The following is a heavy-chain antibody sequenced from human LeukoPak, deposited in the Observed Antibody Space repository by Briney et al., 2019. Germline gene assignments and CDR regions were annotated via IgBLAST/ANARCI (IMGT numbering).Heavy chain of an antibody. J-gene: IGHJ3*02. CDR2: IYTSGST. D-gene: IGHD3-22*01. V-gene: IGHV4-4*07. CDR1: GGSISSYY. CDR3: ARDGPDRMIFDI. Sequence: SETLSLTCTVSGGSISSYYWSWIRQPAGKGLEWIGRIYTSGSTNYNPSLKSRVTISVDTSKNQFSLKLSSVTAADTAVYYCARDGPDRMIFDIWGQGTMVTVSS.